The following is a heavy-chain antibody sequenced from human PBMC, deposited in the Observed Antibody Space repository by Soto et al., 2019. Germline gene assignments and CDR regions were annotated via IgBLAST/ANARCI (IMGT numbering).Heavy chain of an antibody. D-gene: IGHD3-3*01. CDR2: IYYSGST. CDR1: GVSISSGDYY. CDR3: ARDNILGILYGGMDV. J-gene: IGHJ6*02. Sequence: PSATLALTCTVSGVSISSGDYYWSWMRQPPGKGLEWIGYIYYSGSTYYNPSLKSRVTISVDTSKNQFSLKLSSVTAADTAVYYCARDNILGILYGGMDVWGQGTTVTVSS. V-gene: IGHV4-30-4*01.